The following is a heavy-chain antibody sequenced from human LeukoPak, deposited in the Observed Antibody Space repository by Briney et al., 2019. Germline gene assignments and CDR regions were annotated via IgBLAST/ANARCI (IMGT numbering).Heavy chain of an antibody. CDR2: IYYSGST. CDR1: GGSISSSSYY. V-gene: IGHV4-39*01. D-gene: IGHD3-10*01. J-gene: IGHJ5*02. CDR3: ANGSGSYYGWFDP. Sequence: SETLSLTCTVSGGSISSSSYYWGWIRQPPGKGLEWIGSIYYSGSTYYNPSLKSRVTISVDTSKNQFSLKLSSVTAADTAVYYCANGSGSYYGWFDPWGQGTLVTVSS.